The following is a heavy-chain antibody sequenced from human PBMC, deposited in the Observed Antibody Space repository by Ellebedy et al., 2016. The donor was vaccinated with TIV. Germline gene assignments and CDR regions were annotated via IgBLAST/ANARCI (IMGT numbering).Heavy chain of an antibody. J-gene: IGHJ3*02. CDR3: ASPSIAAAYDAFDI. D-gene: IGHD6-13*01. Sequence: GESLKISXAASGFTFSSYSMNWVRQAPGKGLEWVSYISSSSSTIYYADSVKGRFTISRDNAKNSLYLQMNSLRAEDTAVYYCASPSIAAAYDAFDIWGQGTMVTVSS. CDR2: ISSSSSTI. V-gene: IGHV3-48*04. CDR1: GFTFSSYS.